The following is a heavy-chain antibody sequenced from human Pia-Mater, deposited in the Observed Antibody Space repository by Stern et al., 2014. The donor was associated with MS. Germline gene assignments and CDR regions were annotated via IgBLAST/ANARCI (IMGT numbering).Heavy chain of an antibody. CDR2: IYHSGST. CDR1: GGSLSSRDW. J-gene: IGHJ4*02. V-gene: IGHV4-4*02. D-gene: IGHD3-16*01. CDR3: ATIGGGDY. Sequence: QVQLQESGPGLVKPSGTLSLTCAVSGGSLSSRDWWSWVRQPPGKRLELIGEIYHSGSTNYTPALTSRVSISLDKSQPQFTLKLSSVTAADTAVYYCATIGGGDYWGQGILVTVSP.